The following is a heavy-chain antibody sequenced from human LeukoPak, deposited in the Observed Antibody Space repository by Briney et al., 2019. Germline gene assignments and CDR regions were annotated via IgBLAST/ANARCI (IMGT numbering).Heavy chain of an antibody. CDR3: AKDIQLST. J-gene: IGHJ3*01. CDR1: GFTFRDAA. CDR2: IASYGANS. D-gene: IGHD5-24*01. Sequence: PGGSLRLSCAASGFTFRDAAMTWVRQAPGKGLEWVSLIASYGANSYYAESVKGRFSISRDNSKNMLSLQMNSLRVEDTARYYCAKDIQLSTWGLGTVVTVSS. V-gene: IGHV3-23*01.